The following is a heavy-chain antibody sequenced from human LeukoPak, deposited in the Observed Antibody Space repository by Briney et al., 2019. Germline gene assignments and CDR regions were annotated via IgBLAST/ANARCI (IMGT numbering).Heavy chain of an antibody. V-gene: IGHV3-48*01. CDR3: SRVVQDVTGADY. Sequence: AGGSLRLSCAASGFTYSSYHMNWVRQAPGKGLEWLSYIHSTSGSIHYADSVKGRFTTSRDNAKNSLYLQMNSLRAEDTAVYYCSRVVQDVTGADYWGQGTLVIVSS. D-gene: IGHD3-9*01. J-gene: IGHJ4*02. CDR2: IHSTSGSI. CDR1: GFTYSSYH.